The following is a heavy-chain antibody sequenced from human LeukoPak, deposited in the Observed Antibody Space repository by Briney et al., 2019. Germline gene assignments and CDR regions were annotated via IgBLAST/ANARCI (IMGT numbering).Heavy chain of an antibody. J-gene: IGHJ4*02. CDR1: GFIFSNYS. D-gene: IGHD2-2*01. CDR2: ISSTSNTI. CDR3: ARDGLYCSSTNCYLDY. V-gene: IGHV3-48*02. Sequence: TGGSLRLSCAASGFIFSNYSMNWVRQAPGKGLEWVSWISSTSNTIYYADSVKGRFTISRDNAKNSLDLQMNSLRDEDTAVYYCARDGLYCSSTNCYLDYWGQGTLVTVSS.